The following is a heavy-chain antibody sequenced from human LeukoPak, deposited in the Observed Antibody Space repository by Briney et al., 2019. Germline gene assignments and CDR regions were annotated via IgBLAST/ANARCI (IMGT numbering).Heavy chain of an antibody. V-gene: IGHV3-23*01. J-gene: IGHJ4*02. CDR3: ARDKTTEGTDY. CDR1: GFTFSSYA. D-gene: IGHD2/OR15-2a*01. CDR2: ISGSGGST. Sequence: GGSLRLSCAASGFTFSSYAMSWVRQAPGKGLEWVSAISGSGGSTYYADSVKGRFTVSRDNTKNSLYLQMNSLRAEDTAVYYCARDKTTEGTDYWGQGTLVTVSS.